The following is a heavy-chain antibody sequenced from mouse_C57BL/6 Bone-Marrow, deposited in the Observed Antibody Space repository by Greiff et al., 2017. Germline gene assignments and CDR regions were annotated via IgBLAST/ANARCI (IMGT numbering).Heavy chain of an antibody. V-gene: IGHV1-78*01. J-gene: IGHJ4*01. CDR3: ARGAITTGGYYYAMDY. CDR2: IYPRDGST. D-gene: IGHD2-4*01. Sequence: QVQLQQSDAELVKPGASVKISCKVSGYTFTDHTIHWMKQRPEQGLEWIGYIYPRDGSTKYNEKFKGKATLTADKSSSTAYLQLNSLTSEESAVDFCARGAITTGGYYYAMDYWGQGTSVTVSS. CDR1: GYTFTDHT.